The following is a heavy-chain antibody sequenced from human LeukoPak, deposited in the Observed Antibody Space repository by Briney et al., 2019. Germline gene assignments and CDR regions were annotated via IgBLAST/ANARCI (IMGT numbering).Heavy chain of an antibody. V-gene: IGHV3-23*01. CDR2: ISNSGGST. D-gene: IGHD6-13*01. CDR1: GFTFSSYG. Sequence: PGGSLRLSCAASGFTFSSYGMSWVRQAPGKGLEWVSAISNSGGSTPYADSVKVRFTISRDNSKNTLYLQMNSLRGEDTAVYYCARGPWSAAGYNGMDVWGQGTTVTVSS. J-gene: IGHJ6*02. CDR3: ARGPWSAAGYNGMDV.